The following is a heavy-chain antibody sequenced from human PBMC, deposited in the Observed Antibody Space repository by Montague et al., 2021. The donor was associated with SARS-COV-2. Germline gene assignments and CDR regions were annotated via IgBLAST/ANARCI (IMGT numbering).Heavy chain of an antibody. CDR3: ARQPYLASAYYFDY. CDR1: GGSFSVYY. J-gene: IGHJ4*02. Sequence: SETLSLTCAVYGGSFSVYYWSWLRQSPRSGLEWIAEINHSGTANYNPSLKSRVAISIDTSRDQFSLSLTSITAADTAVYYCARQPYLASAYYFDYWGPGTLVTVSS. D-gene: IGHD3-10*01. CDR2: INHSGTA. V-gene: IGHV4-34*01.